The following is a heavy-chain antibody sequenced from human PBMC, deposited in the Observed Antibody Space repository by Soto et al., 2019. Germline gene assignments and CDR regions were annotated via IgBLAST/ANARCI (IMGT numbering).Heavy chain of an antibody. CDR3: ARGEGDYVWGSYRTYNWFDP. CDR2: ISSSSSTI. J-gene: IGHJ5*02. Sequence: EVQLVESGGGLVQPGGSLRLSCAASGFTFSSYSMNWVRQAPGKGLEWVSYISSSSSTIYYADSVKGRFTISRDNAKNSLYLQMNSLRDGDTGVYYCARGEGDYVWGSYRTYNWFDPWGQGTLVTVSS. CDR1: GFTFSSYS. D-gene: IGHD3-16*02. V-gene: IGHV3-48*02.